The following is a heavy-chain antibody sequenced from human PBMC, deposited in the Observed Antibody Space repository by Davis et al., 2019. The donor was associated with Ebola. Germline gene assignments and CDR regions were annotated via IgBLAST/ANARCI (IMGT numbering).Heavy chain of an antibody. CDR2: ISYDGSNK. V-gene: IGHV3-30*18. D-gene: IGHD2-2*01. Sequence: PGGSLRLSCAASGFTFSSYGMHWVRQAPGKGLEWVAVISYDGSNKYYADSVKGRFTISRDNSKNTLYLQMNSLRAEDTAVYYCAKTGSHCSSTSCYGYFDYWGQGTLVTVSS. J-gene: IGHJ4*02. CDR3: AKTGSHCSSTSCYGYFDY. CDR1: GFTFSSYG.